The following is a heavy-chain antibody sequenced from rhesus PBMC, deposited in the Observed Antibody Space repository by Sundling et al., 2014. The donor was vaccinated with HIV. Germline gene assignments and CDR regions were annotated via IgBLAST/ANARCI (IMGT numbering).Heavy chain of an antibody. CDR2: IYGNSAST. CDR3: ARKRLTFCSFIDY. J-gene: IGHJ4*01. V-gene: IGHV4-81*01. CDR1: GGSITRTY. Sequence: QVHLQESGPGVVKPSETLSLTCAVSGGSITRTYWSWIRQAPGKGLEWIGYIYGNSASTNYNPSLKSRAAISKDTSKNQFSLKLNSVTAADTAMYFCARKRLTFCSFIDYWGQGVLVTVSS. D-gene: IGHD2-15*01.